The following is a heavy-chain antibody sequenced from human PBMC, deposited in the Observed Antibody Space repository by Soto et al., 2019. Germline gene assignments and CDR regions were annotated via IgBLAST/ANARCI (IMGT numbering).Heavy chain of an antibody. CDR2: INHSGST. V-gene: IGHV4-34*01. Sequence: SETLSLTCAVYGGSFSGYYWSWIRQPPGKGLEWIGEINHSGSTNYNPSLKSRVTISVDTSKNQFSLKLSSVTAADTAVYYCARDSCGRDCYTNYYYYGMDVWGQGTTVTVSS. CDR1: GGSFSGYY. D-gene: IGHD2-21*02. J-gene: IGHJ6*02. CDR3: ARDSCGRDCYTNYYYYGMDV.